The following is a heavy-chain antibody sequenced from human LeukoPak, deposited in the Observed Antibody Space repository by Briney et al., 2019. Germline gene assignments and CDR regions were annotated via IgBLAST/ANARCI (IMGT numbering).Heavy chain of an antibody. V-gene: IGHV4-4*07. J-gene: IGHJ6*02. D-gene: IGHD6-19*01. CDR1: GGSISSYY. Sequence: SETLSLTCTVSGGSISSYYWSWIRQPAGKGLEWIGRIYTSGSTNYNPSLKSRVTMSVDTSKNQFSLKLSSVTAADTAVYYCARDITSGWFNYYYYGMDVWGQGTTVTASS. CDR2: IYTSGST. CDR3: ARDITSGWFNYYYYGMDV.